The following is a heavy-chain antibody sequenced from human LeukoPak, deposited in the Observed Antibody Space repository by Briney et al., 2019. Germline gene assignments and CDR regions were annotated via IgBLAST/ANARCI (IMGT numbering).Heavy chain of an antibody. V-gene: IGHV3-66*01. Sequence: GGSLRLSCAASEFTVSSNYMSLVRQAPGKGLEWVSLIYSGGSTYYADSVKGRFTIFRENCKNRLYIQMNRLRAEDTAVYYCVRDLGYYGSGTPDYWGEGTLVTVSS. CDR3: VRDLGYYGSGTPDY. D-gene: IGHD3-10*01. J-gene: IGHJ4*02. CDR2: IYSGGST. CDR1: EFTVSSNY.